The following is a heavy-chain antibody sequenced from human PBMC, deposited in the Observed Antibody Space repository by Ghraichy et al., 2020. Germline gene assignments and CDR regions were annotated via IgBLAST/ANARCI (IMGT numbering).Heavy chain of an antibody. CDR2: IYSGGST. V-gene: IGHV3-53*01. Sequence: GGSLRLSCAASGFTVSSNYMSWVRQAPGKGLEWVSVIYSGGSTYYADSVKGRFTISRDNSKNTLYLQMNSLRAEDTAVYYCARDFREGPIQIAPWGQGTLVTVSS. D-gene: IGHD2-21*01. J-gene: IGHJ5*02. CDR1: GFTVSSNY. CDR3: ARDFREGPIQIAP.